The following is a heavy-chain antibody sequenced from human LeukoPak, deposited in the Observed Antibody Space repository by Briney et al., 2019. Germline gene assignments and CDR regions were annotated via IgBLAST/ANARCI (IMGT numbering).Heavy chain of an antibody. CDR3: ATYYYDSSGYYRGAFDI. CDR2: IYHSGST. D-gene: IGHD3-22*01. Sequence: SETLSLTCAVSGGSISSSNWWSWVRQPPGKGLEWIGEIYHSGSTNYNPSLKSRVTISVDKSKNQFSLKLSSVTAADTAVYYCATYYYDSSGYYRGAFDIWGQGTMVTVSS. CDR1: GGSISSSNW. V-gene: IGHV4-4*02. J-gene: IGHJ3*02.